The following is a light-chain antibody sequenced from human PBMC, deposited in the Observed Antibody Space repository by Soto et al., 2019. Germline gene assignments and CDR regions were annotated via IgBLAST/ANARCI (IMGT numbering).Light chain of an antibody. CDR1: PRISTW. J-gene: IGKJ1*01. CDR2: DAS. Sequence: DIQMTQAPSTLSASVGDRVTITCRAGPRISTWLAWYQQKPGKAPKLLIYDASRLQSGVPARFSGSGSGTEFTLTISSLQPDDFATYYCQQYDSYSARTFGQGTKVEV. V-gene: IGKV1-5*01. CDR3: QQYDSYSART.